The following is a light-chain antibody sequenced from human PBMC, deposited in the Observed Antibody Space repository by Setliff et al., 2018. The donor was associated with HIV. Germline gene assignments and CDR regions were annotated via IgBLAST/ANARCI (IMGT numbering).Light chain of an antibody. CDR2: HTN. CDR3: LLFMSTAYV. Sequence: QTVVTQEPSLSVSPGGTVTRTCGLSSGAVSNSHKPSWYQQTPGQPPRTLIYHTNSRSSGVPDRFSGSIFGNTAALTITGAQADDESDYYCLLFMSTAYVFGTGTKVTVL. V-gene: IGLV8-61*01. CDR1: SGAVSNSHK. J-gene: IGLJ1*01.